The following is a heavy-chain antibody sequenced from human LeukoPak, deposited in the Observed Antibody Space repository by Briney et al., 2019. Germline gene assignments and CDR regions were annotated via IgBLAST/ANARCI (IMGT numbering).Heavy chain of an antibody. J-gene: IGHJ4*02. CDR3: ARALIGYYFDY. CDR2: ISSSSSTI. D-gene: IGHD2-8*01. Sequence: GGSLRLSCAASGFTFSSFGINWVRQAPGKGLEWLSYISSSSSTIYYADSVKGRFTISRDNAKNSLYLQMNSLRAEDTAVYYCARALIGYYFDYWGQGTLVTVSS. V-gene: IGHV3-48*01. CDR1: GFTFSSFG.